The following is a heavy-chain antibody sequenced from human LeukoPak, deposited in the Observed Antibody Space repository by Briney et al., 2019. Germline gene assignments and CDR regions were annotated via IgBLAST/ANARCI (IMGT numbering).Heavy chain of an antibody. Sequence: ASVKVSCKASGYTFTGYYMHWVRQAPGQGLEWMGWINPNSGGTNYAQKFQGRVTMTRDMSISTAYMELSRLRSDDTAVYYCASITMVRGVISRDYWGQGTLVTVSS. D-gene: IGHD3-10*01. CDR3: ASITMVRGVISRDY. CDR1: GYTFTGYY. V-gene: IGHV1-2*02. J-gene: IGHJ4*02. CDR2: INPNSGGT.